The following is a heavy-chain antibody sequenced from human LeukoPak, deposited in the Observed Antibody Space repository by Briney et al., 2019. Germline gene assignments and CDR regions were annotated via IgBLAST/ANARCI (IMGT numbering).Heavy chain of an antibody. V-gene: IGHV4-34*01. CDR2: INHSGST. J-gene: IGHJ4*02. Sequence: SETLSLTCAVYGGSFSGYYWSWIRQPPGKELEWIGEINHSGSTNYNPSLKSRVTISVDTSKNQYSLKLSSVTAADTAVYYCARGGSGWTAGYFDYWGQGTLVTVSS. CDR1: GGSFSGYY. D-gene: IGHD6-19*01. CDR3: ARGGSGWTAGYFDY.